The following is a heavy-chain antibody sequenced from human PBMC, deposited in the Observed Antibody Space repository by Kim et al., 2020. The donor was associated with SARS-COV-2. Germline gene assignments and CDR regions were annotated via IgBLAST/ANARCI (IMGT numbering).Heavy chain of an antibody. D-gene: IGHD6-13*01. CDR1: GGAISSSIYY. J-gene: IGHJ4*02. CDR3: ARAGEGSSWYGAVAGIATPPGFDY. V-gene: IGHV4-39*07. CDR2: IYYSGST. Sequence: SETLSLTCTVSGGAISSSIYYWGWIRQPPGKGLEWIGSIYYSGSTYYNPSLKSRVTISVDTSKNQFSLKLSSVTAADTALYYCARAGEGSSWYGAVAGIATPPGFDYWGQGTLVTVSS.